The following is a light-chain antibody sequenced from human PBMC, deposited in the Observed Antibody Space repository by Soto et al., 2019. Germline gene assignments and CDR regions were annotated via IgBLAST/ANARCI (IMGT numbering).Light chain of an antibody. Sequence: QSALTQPASVSGSPGQSITISCTGTSSDIGSYNLVSWYQQHPGKAPKLIIYDVSFRPSGISDRFSGSKSGNTASLTISGLQAEDEADYFCSSYTGSSTSFGGGTKLTVL. J-gene: IGLJ3*02. V-gene: IGLV2-14*02. CDR2: DVS. CDR3: SSYTGSSTS. CDR1: SSDIGSYNL.